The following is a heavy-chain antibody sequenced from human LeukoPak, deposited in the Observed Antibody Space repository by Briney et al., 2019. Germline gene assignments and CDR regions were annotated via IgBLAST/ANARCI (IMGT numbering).Heavy chain of an antibody. CDR3: ARDRRRAAAAGPWYGWFDP. Sequence: SQTLSLTCAVSGGSISSGGYSWSWSRQPPGKGLELVGYIYYSGSTYYNPTLKSRVTISVDTSKNQFSLKLSSVTAADTAVYYGARDRRRAAAAGPWYGWFDPRGQGTLVTVSS. V-gene: IGHV4-30-4*07. CDR1: GGSISSGGYS. D-gene: IGHD6-13*01. J-gene: IGHJ5*02. CDR2: IYYSGST.